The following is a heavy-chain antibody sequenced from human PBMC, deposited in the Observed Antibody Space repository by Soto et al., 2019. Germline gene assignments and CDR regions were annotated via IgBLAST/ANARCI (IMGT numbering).Heavy chain of an antibody. D-gene: IGHD2-21*02. CDR2: VYYSGGA. Sequence: PSGALSLTCTVSGGSISGYYRSWIRQPPGKGLEWIGNVYYSGGAKYNPSFKRRGSISVDTSKNQFSMNLSSVSAADTAVYYCTRDGDGRMTTNPYYYYGMDVWGPGITVTV. CDR1: GGSISGYY. J-gene: IGHJ6*02. CDR3: TRDGDGRMTTNPYYYYGMDV. V-gene: IGHV4-59*01.